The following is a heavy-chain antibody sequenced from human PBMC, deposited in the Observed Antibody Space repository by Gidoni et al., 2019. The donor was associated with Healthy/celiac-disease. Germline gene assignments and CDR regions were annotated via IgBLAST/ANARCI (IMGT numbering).Heavy chain of an antibody. V-gene: IGHV1-46*01. J-gene: IGHJ6*02. CDR2: INPSGGST. CDR1: GYTFTSYY. CDR3: ARDRSPDYYYYYGMDV. Sequence: QVQLVQSGAEVKKPGASVKVSCKASGYTFTSYYMHWVRQAPGQGLEWMGIINPSGGSTSYAQKFQGRVTMTRDTSTSTVYMELSSLRSEDTAVYYCARDRSPDYYYYYGMDVWGQGTTVTVSS.